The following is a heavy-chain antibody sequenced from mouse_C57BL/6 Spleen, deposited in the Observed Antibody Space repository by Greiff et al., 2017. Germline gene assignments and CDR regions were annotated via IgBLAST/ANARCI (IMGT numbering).Heavy chain of an antibody. D-gene: IGHD1-1*01. Sequence: QVQLQQSGTELVKPGASVKLSCKASGYTFTSYWMHWVKQRPGQGLEWIGNINPSNGGTNYNEKFKSKATLTVDKSSSTAYMQLSSLTSEDSAVYYCARSGYYYGSSSDFDYWGQGTTLTVSS. CDR2: INPSNGGT. V-gene: IGHV1-53*01. J-gene: IGHJ2*01. CDR1: GYTFTSYW. CDR3: ARSGYYYGSSSDFDY.